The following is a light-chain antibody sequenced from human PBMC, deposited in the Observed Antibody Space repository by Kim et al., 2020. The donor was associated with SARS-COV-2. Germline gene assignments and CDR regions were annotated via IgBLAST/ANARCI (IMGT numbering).Light chain of an antibody. CDR3: QSSDRSNQV. CDR2: EDN. J-gene: IGLJ3*02. CDR1: SGSIASNV. V-gene: IGLV6-57*01. Sequence: GKTVTISCTRSSGSIASNVVQWFQQRPGSSPTTVIYEDNQRPSGVPDRFSGSIDSSSNSASLTISGLKTEDEADYYCQSSDRSNQVFGGGTQLTVL.